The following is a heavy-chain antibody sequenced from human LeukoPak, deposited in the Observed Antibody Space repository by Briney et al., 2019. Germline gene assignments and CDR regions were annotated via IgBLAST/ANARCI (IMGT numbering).Heavy chain of an antibody. CDR2: ISWNSGTI. D-gene: IGHD3-10*01. CDR3: AKDVGKWTPLKYHWLDP. J-gene: IGHJ5*02. Sequence: PGGSLRLSCVPSGFKFDDFGMHWVRQAPGKGLEWVSGISWNSGTIGYADSVKGRFTISRDNAKNSLYLQMNNLRPEDTAFYYCAKDVGKWTPLKYHWLDPWGQGTLVTVSS. V-gene: IGHV3-9*01. CDR1: GFKFDDFG.